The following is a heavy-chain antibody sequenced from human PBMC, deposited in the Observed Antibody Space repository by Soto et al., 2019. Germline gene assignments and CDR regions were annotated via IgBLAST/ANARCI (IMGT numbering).Heavy chain of an antibody. CDR2: ISYDGSNK. J-gene: IGHJ4*02. Sequence: GGSLRLSCAASGFTFSSYGMHWVRQAPGKGLEWVAVISYDGSNKYYADSVKGRFTISRDNSKNTLYLQMNSLRAEDTAVYYCAKDWVEMATMVNWGQGTLVTVSS. CDR1: GFTFSSYG. D-gene: IGHD5-12*01. V-gene: IGHV3-30*18. CDR3: AKDWVEMATMVN.